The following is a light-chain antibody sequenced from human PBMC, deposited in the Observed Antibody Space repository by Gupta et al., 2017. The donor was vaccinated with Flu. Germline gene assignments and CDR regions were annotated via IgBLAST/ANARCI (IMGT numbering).Light chain of an antibody. CDR3: DSDAGSDTDV. Sequence: LVTVSCAGTSSDVGGFNYVYLYQLNPVEAPTLMIYEVYKRPSGIPARFSGSKSGNTASLTVSGRLAEEEADYYHDSDAGSDTDVFGSGTKITVL. V-gene: IGLV2-8*01. CDR1: SSDVGGFNY. CDR2: EVY. J-gene: IGLJ1*01.